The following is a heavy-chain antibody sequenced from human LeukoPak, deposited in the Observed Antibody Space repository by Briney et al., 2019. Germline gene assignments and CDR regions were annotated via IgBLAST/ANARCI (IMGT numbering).Heavy chain of an antibody. J-gene: IGHJ4*02. V-gene: IGHV3-30*02. Sequence: PGGSLRLSCAASGFTFSSYGMHWVRQAPGKGLEWVAFIRYDGSNKYYADSVKGRFTISRDNSKNTLYLQMNSLRAEDTAVYYCAKDFGMTTGYYFDYWGQGTLVTVSS. CDR1: GFTFSSYG. CDR2: IRYDGSNK. D-gene: IGHD4-11*01. CDR3: AKDFGMTTGYYFDY.